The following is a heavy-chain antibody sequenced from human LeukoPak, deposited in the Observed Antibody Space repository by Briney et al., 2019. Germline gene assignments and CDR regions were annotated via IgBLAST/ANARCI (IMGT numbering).Heavy chain of an antibody. D-gene: IGHD3-10*01. Sequence: QPGGSLRLSCAASGFTFSSYAMSWVRQAPGKGLEWVSAISGSGGSTYYADSVKGRFTISRDNSKNTLYLQMNSLRAEDTAVYYCAKDRFYGSGSYLGYYFDYWGQGTLVTVSS. CDR2: ISGSGGST. CDR3: AKDRFYGSGSYLGYYFDY. V-gene: IGHV3-23*01. CDR1: GFTFSSYA. J-gene: IGHJ4*02.